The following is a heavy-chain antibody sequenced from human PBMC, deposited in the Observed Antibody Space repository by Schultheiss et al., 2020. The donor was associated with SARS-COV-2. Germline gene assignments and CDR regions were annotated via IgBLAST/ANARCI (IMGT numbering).Heavy chain of an antibody. D-gene: IGHD1-26*01. CDR3: ARDRRPLVGAEAGDY. Sequence: ASVKVSCKASGYTFTSYGIRWVRQAPGQGLEWMGWISAYNGNTNYAQKLQGRVTMTTDTSTSTAYMELRSLRSDDTAVYYCARDRRPLVGAEAGDYWGQGTLVTVSS. CDR1: GYTFTSYG. CDR2: ISAYNGNT. J-gene: IGHJ4*02. V-gene: IGHV1-18*01.